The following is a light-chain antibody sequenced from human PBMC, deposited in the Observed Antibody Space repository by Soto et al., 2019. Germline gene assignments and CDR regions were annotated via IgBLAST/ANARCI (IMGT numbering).Light chain of an antibody. CDR1: SSDVGNYNY. V-gene: IGLV2-14*01. CDR2: EVG. J-gene: IGLJ3*02. Sequence: QSVLTQPACVSGSPGQSITISCTGTSSDVGNYNYVSWYQQHPGKAPKLMIYEVGNRPSGVSNRFSGSKSGNTASLTISGLQAEDEADYYCNSYTTSSLWVFGGGTKLTVL. CDR3: NSYTTSSLWV.